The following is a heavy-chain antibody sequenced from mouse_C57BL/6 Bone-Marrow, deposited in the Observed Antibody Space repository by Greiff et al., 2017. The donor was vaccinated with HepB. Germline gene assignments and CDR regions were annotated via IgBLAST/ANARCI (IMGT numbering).Heavy chain of an antibody. CDR2: IYPGNSDT. Sequence: SGTVLARPGASVKMSCKTSGYTFTSYWMHWVKQRPGQGLEWIGAIYPGNSDTSYNQKFKGKAKLTAVTSASTAYMELSSLTNEDSAVYYCTISIYYYGSSPYYFDYWGQGTTLTVSS. CDR1: GYTFTSYW. D-gene: IGHD1-1*01. J-gene: IGHJ2*01. V-gene: IGHV1-5*01. CDR3: TISIYYYGSSPYYFDY.